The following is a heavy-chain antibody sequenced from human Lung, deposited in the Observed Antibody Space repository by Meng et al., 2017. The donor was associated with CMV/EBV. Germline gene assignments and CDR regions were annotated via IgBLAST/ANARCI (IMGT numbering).Heavy chain of an antibody. CDR3: ARLFHTSLGTNYYYGMDG. CDR1: GYTFIGYN. J-gene: IGHJ6*02. CDR2: INPNTGAT. Sequence: ASVXVSXKASGYTFIGYNIHWVRQAPGQGLEWMGWINPNTGATKFAERFQGRVTLTTDTSISTAYMELSRLKSDDTAVFFCARLFHTSLGTNYYYGMDGWXQGTXV. D-gene: IGHD3-3*01. V-gene: IGHV1-2*02.